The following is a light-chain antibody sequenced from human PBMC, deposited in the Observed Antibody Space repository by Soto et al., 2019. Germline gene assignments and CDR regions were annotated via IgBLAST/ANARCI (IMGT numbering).Light chain of an antibody. CDR2: AAS. J-gene: IGKJ1*01. CDR3: LQYGVPLWT. CDR1: QSVTANY. V-gene: IGKV3-20*01. Sequence: EIALTQSPGILSLSPGERATLSYRASQSVTANYLAWYQQKPGQAPRLLIYAASIGATGIPDRFSGSGSGTDFTLTISRLEPEDSAVYYCLQYGVPLWTFGQGTKVEIK.